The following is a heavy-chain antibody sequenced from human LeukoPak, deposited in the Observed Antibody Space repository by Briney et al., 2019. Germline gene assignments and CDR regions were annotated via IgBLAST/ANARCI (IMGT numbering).Heavy chain of an antibody. V-gene: IGHV3-23*01. CDR1: GFTFSTYA. CDR3: AKPQYDSSWYYFDY. CDR2: ISGNGVST. Sequence: PGGSLRLSCAASGFTFSTYAMSWVRQAQGKGLEWVSTISGNGVSTYYANSVKGRFTISRDNSKNTLWLQMNSLRAEDTALYYCAKPQYDSSWYYFDYWGQGTLVTVSS. J-gene: IGHJ4*02. D-gene: IGHD6-13*01.